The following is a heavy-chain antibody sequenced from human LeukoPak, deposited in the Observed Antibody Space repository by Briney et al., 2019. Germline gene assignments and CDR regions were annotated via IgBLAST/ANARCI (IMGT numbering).Heavy chain of an antibody. D-gene: IGHD4-17*01. J-gene: IGHJ4*02. CDR1: GYSISSGYY. Sequence: SETLSLTCTVAGYSISSGYYWGWIRQPPGKGLEWIGHIYHSGRTYYSPSLRSRVTISVDMSKNQFSLKASSVTAADTAVYYCARAAVTTWSWGQGTLVTVSS. CDR2: IYHSGRT. V-gene: IGHV4-38-2*02. CDR3: ARAAVTTWS.